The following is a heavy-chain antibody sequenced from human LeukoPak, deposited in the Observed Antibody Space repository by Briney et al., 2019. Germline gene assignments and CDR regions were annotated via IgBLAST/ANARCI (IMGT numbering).Heavy chain of an antibody. Sequence: PSETLSLTCAVYGGSFSGYYWTWSRQPPEKGLEWIGESNHSGSSNYNPSLKSRVTISVDTSKNQVSLKLSSVTAAYTAVYYCARGPSAWTATPQYGMDVWGQGTTVTVSS. CDR3: ARGPSAWTATPQYGMDV. CDR2: SNHSGSS. D-gene: IGHD3/OR15-3a*01. CDR1: GGSFSGYY. V-gene: IGHV4-34*01. J-gene: IGHJ6*02.